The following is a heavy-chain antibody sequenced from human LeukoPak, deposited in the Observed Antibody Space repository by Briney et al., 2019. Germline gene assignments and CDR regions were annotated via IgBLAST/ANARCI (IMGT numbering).Heavy chain of an antibody. CDR2: INWNGGGT. D-gene: IGHD6-6*01. V-gene: IGHV3-20*01. J-gene: IGHJ4*02. CDR1: GFTFDDYG. CDR3: ARGGVSSSSIPYFDY. Sequence: GGSLRLSCAASGFTFDDYGMSWVRQAPGKGLEWVSGINWNGGGTGYGDSVKGRFTISRDNAKNSLYLQMNSLRAEDTALYHCARGGVSSSSIPYFDYWGQGTLVTVSS.